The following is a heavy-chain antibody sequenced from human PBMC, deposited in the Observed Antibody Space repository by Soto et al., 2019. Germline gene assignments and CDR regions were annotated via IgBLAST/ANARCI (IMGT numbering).Heavy chain of an antibody. V-gene: IGHV1-24*01. D-gene: IGHD6-6*01. CDR3: ATGLEYSSSHYFDY. CDR1: GYTLTELS. CDR2: FDPEDGET. Sequence: ASVKVSCKVSGYTLTELSMHWVRQAPGKGLEWMGGFDPEDGETIYAQKFQGRVTMTEDTSTDTAYMELSSLRSEDTAVYYCATGLEYSSSHYFDYWGQGTLVTVSS. J-gene: IGHJ4*02.